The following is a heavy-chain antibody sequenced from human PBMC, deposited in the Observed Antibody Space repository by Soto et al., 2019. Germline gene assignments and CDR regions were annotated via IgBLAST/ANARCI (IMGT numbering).Heavy chain of an antibody. CDR3: AKDFITMVRGVIMNPFDY. CDR2: ISGSGGST. CDR1: GFTFSSYA. V-gene: IGHV3-23*01. D-gene: IGHD3-10*01. J-gene: IGHJ4*02. Sequence: EVQLLESGGGLVQPGGSLRLSCAASGFTFSSYAMSWVRQAPGKGLEWVSAISGSGGSTYYADSVKGRFTISRDNSKNTLYLQMNSLRAEDTAVYYCAKDFITMVRGVIMNPFDYWGQGTLVTVSS.